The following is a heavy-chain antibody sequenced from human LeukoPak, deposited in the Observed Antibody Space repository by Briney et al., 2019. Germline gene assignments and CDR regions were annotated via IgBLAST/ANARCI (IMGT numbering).Heavy chain of an antibody. V-gene: IGHV3-30-3*01. Sequence: GGSLRLSCVSSEITFSTSIMHWVREAPGKGLEWVAVISYDGSNKYYADSVKGRFTISRDNSKNTLYLQMNSLRAEDTAVYYCARDYTTGPTYYYYGMDVWGQGTTVTVSS. CDR3: ARDYTTGPTYYYYGMDV. J-gene: IGHJ6*02. CDR2: ISYDGSNK. CDR1: EITFSTSI. D-gene: IGHD2-8*02.